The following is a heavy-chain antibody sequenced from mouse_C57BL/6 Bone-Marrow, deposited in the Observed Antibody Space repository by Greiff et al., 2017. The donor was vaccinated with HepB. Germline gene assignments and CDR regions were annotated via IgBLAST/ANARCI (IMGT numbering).Heavy chain of an antibody. D-gene: IGHD1-1*01. CDR3: ARGTTVVAPFAY. CDR2: IYPRSGNT. CDR1: GYTFTSYG. V-gene: IGHV1-81*01. Sequence: QVQLQQSGAELARPGASVKLSCKASGYTFTSYGISWVKQRTGQGLEWIGEIYPRSGNTYYNEKFKGKATLTADKSSSTAYMELRSLTSEDSAVYFGARGTTVVAPFAYWGQGTLVTVSA. J-gene: IGHJ3*01.